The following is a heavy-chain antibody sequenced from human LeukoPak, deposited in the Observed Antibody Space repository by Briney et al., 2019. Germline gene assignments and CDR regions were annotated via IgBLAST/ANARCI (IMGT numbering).Heavy chain of an antibody. CDR2: INPSGGST. J-gene: IGHJ4*02. D-gene: IGHD2-21*02. Sequence: ASVKVSCKASGYTFTSYGISWVRQAPGQGLEWMGIINPSGGSTSYAQKFQGRVTMTRDTSTSTVYMELSSLRSADTAVYYCARGDGDYFDYWGQGTLVTVSS. CDR3: ARGDGDYFDY. CDR1: GYTFTSYG. V-gene: IGHV1-46*01.